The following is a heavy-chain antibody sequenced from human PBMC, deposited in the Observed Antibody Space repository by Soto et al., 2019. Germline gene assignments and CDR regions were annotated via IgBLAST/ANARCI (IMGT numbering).Heavy chain of an antibody. CDR1: GGSISSSNW. D-gene: IGHD3-22*01. J-gene: IGHJ4*02. Sequence: PSETLSLTCAVSGGSISSSNWWSWVRQPPGKGLEWIGEIYHSGSTNYNPSLKSRVTISVDKSKNQFSLKLSSVTAADTAVYYCARDRNDDSSGYYYSFDYWGQGTLVTVSS. CDR3: ARDRNDDSSGYYYSFDY. V-gene: IGHV4-4*02. CDR2: IYHSGST.